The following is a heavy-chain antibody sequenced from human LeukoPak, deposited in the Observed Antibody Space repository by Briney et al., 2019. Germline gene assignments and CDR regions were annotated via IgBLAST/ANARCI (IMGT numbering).Heavy chain of an antibody. D-gene: IGHD2-2*01. Sequence: ASVKVSCKASGYTFTGYYMHWVRQAPGQGLEWMGWINPNRGGTNYAQKFQGRVTMTRDTSISTAYMELSRLRSDDTAVYFCARGYCSSTSCYFAPKSFDYWGQGTLVTVSS. CDR3: ARGYCSSTSCYFAPKSFDY. CDR2: INPNRGGT. CDR1: GYTFTGYY. V-gene: IGHV1-2*02. J-gene: IGHJ4*02.